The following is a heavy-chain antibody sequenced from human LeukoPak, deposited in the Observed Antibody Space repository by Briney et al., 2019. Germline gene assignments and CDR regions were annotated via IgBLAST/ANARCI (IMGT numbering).Heavy chain of an antibody. CDR2: IYTSGST. V-gene: IGHV4-4*07. J-gene: IGHJ6*03. Sequence: SETLSLTCTVSGGSISSYYWSWIRQPAGKGLEWIGRIYTSGSTNYNPSPKSRVTMSVDTSKNQFSLKLSSVTAADTAVYSCATDVMFVNSSGYLYYYYRDVWGKGNTVPVSS. CDR1: GGSISSYY. D-gene: IGHD6-25*01. CDR3: ATDVMFVNSSGYLYYYYRDV.